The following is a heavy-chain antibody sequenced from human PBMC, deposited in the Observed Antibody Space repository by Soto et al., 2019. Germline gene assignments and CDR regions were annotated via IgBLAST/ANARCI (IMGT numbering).Heavy chain of an antibody. CDR2: ISYDGSDK. V-gene: IGHV3-30*09. J-gene: IGHJ6*02. Sequence: VQLVESGGGEVQPGRSLRLSCAASGFTYTDFALHWVRQAPGKGLEWVAIISYDGSDKYYADSVKGRFAISRDNPKNTVDLEMNSLRPEDTAVYFCARRAWDSYYAIDVWGQGTTVTVFS. D-gene: IGHD3-22*01. CDR3: ARRAWDSYYAIDV. CDR1: GFTYTDFA.